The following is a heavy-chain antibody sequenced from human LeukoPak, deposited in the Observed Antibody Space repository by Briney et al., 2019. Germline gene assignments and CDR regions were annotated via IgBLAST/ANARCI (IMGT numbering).Heavy chain of an antibody. V-gene: IGHV4-39*06. CDR3: ARVGYYDFWSGYYRPRFDD. D-gene: IGHD3-3*01. CDR1: GGSISSSSYH. Sequence: SETLSLTCTVSGGSISSSSYHWGWIRQPPANGLEWIGCTYYSERPHYNPSFKSRVRISVDAPMNQFALNLSSVTAADTAVYYCARVGYYDFWSGYYRPRFDDWVQGGLVGVCS. J-gene: IGHJ4*02. CDR2: TYYSERP.